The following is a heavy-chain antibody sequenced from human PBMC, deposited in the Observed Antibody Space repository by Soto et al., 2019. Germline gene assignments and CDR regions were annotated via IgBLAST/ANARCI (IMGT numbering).Heavy chain of an antibody. Sequence: PGESLKISCKGSGYNFGDYWIGWVRQMPGKGLELMGSFYPGDSDTRYSPSLQGQVTMSGDKSSSTAYLHWGSLKASDTAIYYCGRHVAAGYGGYDSPLDPWGQGTLVTVSS. J-gene: IGHJ5*02. CDR3: GRHVAAGYGGYDSPLDP. D-gene: IGHD5-12*01. CDR2: FYPGDSDT. CDR1: GYNFGDYW. V-gene: IGHV5-51*01.